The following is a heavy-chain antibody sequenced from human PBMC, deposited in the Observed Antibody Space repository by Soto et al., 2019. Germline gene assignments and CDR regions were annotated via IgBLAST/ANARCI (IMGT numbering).Heavy chain of an antibody. CDR2: FDPEDGET. CDR1: GYTLTELS. CDR3: ATVSSGVVVTTYFDY. D-gene: IGHD2-21*02. J-gene: IGHJ4*02. Sequence: ASVKVSCKVSGYTLTELSIHWVRQAPGKGLEWMGGFDPEDGETIYAQKFQGRVTMTEDTSTDTAYMELSSLRSEDTAVYYCATVSSGVVVTTYFDYWGQGTLVTVSS. V-gene: IGHV1-24*01.